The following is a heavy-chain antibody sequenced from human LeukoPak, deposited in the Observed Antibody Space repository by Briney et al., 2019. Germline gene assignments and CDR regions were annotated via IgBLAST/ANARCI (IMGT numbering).Heavy chain of an antibody. J-gene: IGHJ5*02. Sequence: ASVKVSCKASGYTFTSYYMHWVRQAPGQGLEWMGIINPSGGSTSYARKFQGRVTMTRDTSTSTVYMELSSLRSEDTAVYYCARDSGIAARMLVWFDPWGQGTLVTVSS. CDR1: GYTFTSYY. CDR2: INPSGGST. D-gene: IGHD6-6*01. CDR3: ARDSGIAARMLVWFDP. V-gene: IGHV1-46*01.